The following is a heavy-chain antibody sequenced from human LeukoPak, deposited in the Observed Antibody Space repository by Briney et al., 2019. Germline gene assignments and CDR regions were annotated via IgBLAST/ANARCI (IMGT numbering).Heavy chain of an antibody. CDR3: AGGAVAGTDTPDY. J-gene: IGHJ4*02. CDR1: GYTCTSHY. Sequence: ASVKVSCKASGYTCTSHYMHWVRQAPGQGLEWMGIVNPGGGSTSYAQKFQGRVTMTRDTSTSTVYMELSSLRSEDTAVYYCAGGAVAGTDTPDYWGQGTLVTVSS. V-gene: IGHV1-46*01. D-gene: IGHD6-19*01. CDR2: VNPGGGST.